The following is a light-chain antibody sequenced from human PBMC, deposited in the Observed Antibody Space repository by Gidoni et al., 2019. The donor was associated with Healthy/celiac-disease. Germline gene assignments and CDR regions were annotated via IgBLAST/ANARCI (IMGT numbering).Light chain of an antibody. Sequence: DIQMNQSPSSLCASVGDRVTITCRASQSISSYLNWYQQKPGKAHKLLIYAASSWQSGEPSRFSGSGSGIDFTLTISSLQPEDCATYYCQQSYSTPRTFGGGTKVEIK. J-gene: IGKJ4*01. CDR2: AAS. V-gene: IGKV1-39*01. CDR3: QQSYSTPRT. CDR1: QSISSY.